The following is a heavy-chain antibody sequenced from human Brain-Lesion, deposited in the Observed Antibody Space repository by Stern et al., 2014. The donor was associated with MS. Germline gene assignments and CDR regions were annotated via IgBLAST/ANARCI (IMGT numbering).Heavy chain of an antibody. V-gene: IGHV4-4*02. J-gene: IGHJ4*02. D-gene: IGHD6-13*01. CDR1: GGSISSSNW. Sequence: VQLVESGPGLVKPSGTLSLTCAVSGGSISSSNWWSWVRQSPGKGLEWIGESDHSGSTIYHPPQKSRVTVSVEKSKTRFPLTLRSVPAADTAVYFCARFPASRPHVFDSWGQGTLVTVSS. CDR2: SDHSGST. CDR3: ARFPASRPHVFDS.